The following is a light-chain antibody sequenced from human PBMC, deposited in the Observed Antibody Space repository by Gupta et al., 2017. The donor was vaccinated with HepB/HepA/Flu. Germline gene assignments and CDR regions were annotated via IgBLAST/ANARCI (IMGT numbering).Light chain of an antibody. J-gene: IGKJ4*01. V-gene: IGKV3-15*01. CDR3: QHYANLPLT. CDR2: GAS. Sequence: EIVMTQSPATLSVSPGERVTLSCRASQSIANKLAWYQQKPGQAPRLLIFGASTRAPGIPAKFSGSGSGTDFTLTINSLQSDDFALYYCQHYANLPLTFGGGTKVEIK. CDR1: QSIANK.